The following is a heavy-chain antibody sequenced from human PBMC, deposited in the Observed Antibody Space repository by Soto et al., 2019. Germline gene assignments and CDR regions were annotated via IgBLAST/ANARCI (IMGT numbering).Heavy chain of an antibody. Sequence: SVKVSCKASGGTFSSYAISWVRQAPGQGLEWMGGIIPIFGTANYAQKFQGRVTITADESTSTAYMELSSRRSEDTAVYYWGSSLGFFSVGGCGGTGYYYYGMDVWGKGTRVTVSS. CDR1: GGTFSSYA. CDR2: IIPIFGTA. CDR3: GSSLGFFSVGGCGGTGYYYYGMDV. V-gene: IGHV1-69*13. D-gene: IGHD2-15*01. J-gene: IGHJ6*04.